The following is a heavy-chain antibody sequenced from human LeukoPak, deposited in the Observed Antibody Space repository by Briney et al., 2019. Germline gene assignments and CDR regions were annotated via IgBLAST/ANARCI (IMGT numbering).Heavy chain of an antibody. J-gene: IGHJ3*02. D-gene: IGHD1-1*01. CDR1: GLTFSSYD. CDR3: VLGAYWNDDKNAFHI. Sequence: GRSLRLACAASGLTFSSYDIHWVRQAPGKGLEWVSSIGATGDTYYTDSVKGRFTISRENAKKSLYLQVSSLRVEDTAVYFCVLGAYWNDDKNAFHIWGPGTMVTVSS. CDR2: IGATGDT. V-gene: IGHV3-13*01.